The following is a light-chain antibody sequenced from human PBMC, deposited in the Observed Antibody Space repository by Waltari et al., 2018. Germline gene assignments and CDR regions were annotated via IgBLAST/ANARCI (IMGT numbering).Light chain of an antibody. CDR1: QSVVFSSNNKNY. Sequence: DIVLTQSPDSLAVSLGERATINCKSSQSVVFSSNNKNYLAWYHQKPGQPPKLLITWASTRESGVPDRFSGSGSETDFTLTISSLQAEDVAVYYCQQCYTFPYTFGQGTKLEIK. CDR3: QQCYTFPYT. V-gene: IGKV4-1*01. J-gene: IGKJ2*01. CDR2: WAS.